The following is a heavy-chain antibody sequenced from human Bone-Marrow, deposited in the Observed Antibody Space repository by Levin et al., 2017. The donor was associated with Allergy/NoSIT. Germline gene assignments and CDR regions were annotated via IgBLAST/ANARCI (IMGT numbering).Heavy chain of an antibody. J-gene: IGHJ3*01. D-gene: IGHD2-21*01. CDR1: GFTFTFYA. V-gene: IGHV1-18*01. CDR2: ISPYNGDT. CDR3: AREVAETAGDSFDD. Sequence: ASVKVSCKASGFTFTFYAISWVRQAPGQGLEWMGWISPYNGDTKYAQKLQASVPLTTDTSTSTAYMELRSLRSDDTAVYYCAREVAETAGDSFDDGGQGTRVTVSA.